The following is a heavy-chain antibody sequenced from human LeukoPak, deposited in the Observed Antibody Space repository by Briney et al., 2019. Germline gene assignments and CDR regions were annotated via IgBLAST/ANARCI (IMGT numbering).Heavy chain of an antibody. J-gene: IGHJ5*02. Sequence: ASVKVSCKASGYTFTSYGISWVRQAPGQGLEWMGWISAYNGNTNYAQKLQGRVTMTTDTSTSTAYMELSSLRSEDTAVYYCARDYAHGGNSWFDPWGQGTLVTVSS. CDR2: ISAYNGNT. V-gene: IGHV1-18*01. CDR1: GYTFTSYG. CDR3: ARDYAHGGNSWFDP. D-gene: IGHD4-23*01.